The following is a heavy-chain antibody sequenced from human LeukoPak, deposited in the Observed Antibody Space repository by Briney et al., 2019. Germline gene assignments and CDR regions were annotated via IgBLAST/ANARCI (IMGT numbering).Heavy chain of an antibody. J-gene: IGHJ4*02. CDR2: IYYSGST. Sequence: SETLSLTCTVSGYSISSGYYWGWIRQPPGKGLEWIGSIYYSGSTYYNPSLKSRVTISVDTSKNQFSLKLSSVTAADTAVYYCARRIPGNYYGSGSYRYAYDYWGQGTLVTVSS. CDR3: ARRIPGNYYGSGSYRYAYDY. CDR1: GYSISSGYY. V-gene: IGHV4-38-2*02. D-gene: IGHD3-10*01.